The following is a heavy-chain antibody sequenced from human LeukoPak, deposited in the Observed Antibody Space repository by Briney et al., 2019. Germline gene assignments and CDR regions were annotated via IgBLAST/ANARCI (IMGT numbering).Heavy chain of an antibody. CDR1: GFTFSSYS. CDR3: ARAMEYYYDSSGYYSLYYYYYMDV. J-gene: IGHJ6*03. D-gene: IGHD3-22*01. CDR2: ISSSSSYI. V-gene: IGHV3-21*01. Sequence: GGSLRLSCAASGFTFSSYSMNWVRQAPGKGLEWVSSISSSSSYIYYADSVKGRFTISRDNAKNSLYLQMNSLRAEDTAVYYCARAMEYYYDSSGYYSLYYYYYMDVWGKGTTVTISS.